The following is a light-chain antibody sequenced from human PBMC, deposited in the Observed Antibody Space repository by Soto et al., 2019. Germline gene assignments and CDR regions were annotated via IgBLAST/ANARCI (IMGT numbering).Light chain of an antibody. Sequence: DIQLTQSPGTLSLSPGERATLSCRASQSVSSSYLAWYQQKPGKAPRLLIYGASSRATGIPDRFSGSGSGTDFTLTISRLEPEDFAVYYCQQYGRSPATFGQGTKVDI. CDR3: QQYGRSPAT. J-gene: IGKJ1*01. CDR2: GAS. V-gene: IGKV3-20*01. CDR1: QSVSSSY.